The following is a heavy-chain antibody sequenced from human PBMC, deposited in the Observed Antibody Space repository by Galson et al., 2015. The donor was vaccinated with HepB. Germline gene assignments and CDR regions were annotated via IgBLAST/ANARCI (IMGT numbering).Heavy chain of an antibody. Sequence: SLRLSCGASGFTFSSYAMSWVRQAPGKGLEWVSATSGSGGSTYYADSVKGRFTISRDNSKNTLYLQMNSLRAEDTAVYYCAKDAYQYYYDSSAGGYFQHWGQGTLVTVSS. CDR1: GFTFSSYA. J-gene: IGHJ1*01. CDR2: TSGSGGST. CDR3: AKDAYQYYYDSSAGGYFQH. V-gene: IGHV3-23*01. D-gene: IGHD3-22*01.